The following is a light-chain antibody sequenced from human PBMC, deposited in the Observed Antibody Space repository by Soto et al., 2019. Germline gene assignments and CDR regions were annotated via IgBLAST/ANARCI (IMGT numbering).Light chain of an antibody. Sequence: EIQMTQSPATLSASVGDRVTITCRASQSIIRWSACYQQPPGTAPQALIYDASSLKSGLPSRFSGNGSGTEFPLTISSLQPDDFATYYCQQYNTYSTFGQGTRLEI. CDR3: QQYNTYST. V-gene: IGKV1-5*01. J-gene: IGKJ5*01. CDR1: QSIIRW. CDR2: DAS.